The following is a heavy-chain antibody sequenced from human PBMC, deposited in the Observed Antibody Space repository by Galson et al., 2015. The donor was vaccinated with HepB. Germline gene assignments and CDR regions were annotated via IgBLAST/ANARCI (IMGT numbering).Heavy chain of an antibody. CDR3: ARLGPGRDIAVAGTTDY. CDR2: IDPSDSYT. J-gene: IGHJ4*02. CDR1: GYSFTSYW. D-gene: IGHD6-19*01. V-gene: IGHV5-10-1*01. Sequence: QSGAEVKKPGESLRISCKGSGYSFTSYWISWVRQMPGKGLEWMGRIDPSDSYTNYSPSFQGHVTISADKSISTAYLQWSSLKASDTAMYYCARLGPGRDIAVAGTTDYWGQGTLVTVSS.